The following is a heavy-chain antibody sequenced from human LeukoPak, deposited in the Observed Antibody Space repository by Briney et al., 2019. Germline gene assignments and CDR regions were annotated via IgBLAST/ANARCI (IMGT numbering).Heavy chain of an antibody. D-gene: IGHD3-3*01. CDR3: AREGAQIFGVVLGYYFDY. V-gene: IGHV1-69*04. Sequence: GASVKVSCKASGGTFSSYAISWVRQAPGQGLEWMGRIIPILGIANYAQKFQGRVTITADKSTSTAYMELSSLRSEDTAVYYCAREGAQIFGVVLGYYFDYWGQGTLVTVSS. CDR2: IIPILGIA. J-gene: IGHJ4*02. CDR1: GGTFSSYA.